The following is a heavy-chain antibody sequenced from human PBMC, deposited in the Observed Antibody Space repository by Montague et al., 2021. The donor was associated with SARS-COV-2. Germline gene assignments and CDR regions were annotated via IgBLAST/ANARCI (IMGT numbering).Heavy chain of an antibody. V-gene: IGHV4-61*02. D-gene: IGHD2-15*01. CDR2: IYNSGST. CDR3: ARGGSGGSCYPNPFST. CDR1: GGSISSGSYY. Sequence: TLSLTCTVSGGSISSGSYYWSWIRQPAGKGLEWIGRIYNSGSTNYNPSLKSRVTISVDTSKNQFSLKLSSVTAADTAVYYCARGGSGGSCYPNPFSTWGQGTLVTVSS. J-gene: IGHJ5*02.